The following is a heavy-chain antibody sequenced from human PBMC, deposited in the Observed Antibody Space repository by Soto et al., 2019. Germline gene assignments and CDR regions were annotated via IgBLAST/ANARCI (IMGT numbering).Heavy chain of an antibody. V-gene: IGHV3-30-3*01. CDR3: ARDPLYYYDSPGY. CDR2: ISYDGSNK. J-gene: IGHJ4*02. Sequence: GGSLRLSCAASGFTFSSYAMHWVRQAPGKGLEWVAVISYDGSNKYYADSVKGRFTISRDNSKNTLYLQMNSLRAEDTAVYYCARDPLYYYDSPGYWGQGTLVTVSS. CDR1: GFTFSSYA. D-gene: IGHD3-22*01.